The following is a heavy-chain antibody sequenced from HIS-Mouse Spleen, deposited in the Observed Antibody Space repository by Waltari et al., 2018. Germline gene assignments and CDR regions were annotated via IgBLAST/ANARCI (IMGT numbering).Heavy chain of an antibody. V-gene: IGHV3-30*18. CDR2: ISYDGSNK. J-gene: IGHJ4*02. CDR3: AKDKHHAFDY. Sequence: QVQLVESGGGVVQPGRSLRLSCAASGFPFSRYGMHWVRQAPGKGLEWVAVISYDGSNKYYADSVKGRFTISRDNSKNTLYLQMNSLRAEDTAVYYCAKDKHHAFDYWGQGTLVTVSS. CDR1: GFPFSRYG.